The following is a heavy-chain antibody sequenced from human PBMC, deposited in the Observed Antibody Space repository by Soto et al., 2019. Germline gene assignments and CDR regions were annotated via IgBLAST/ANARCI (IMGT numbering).Heavy chain of an antibody. CDR2: IYYSGST. CDR1: GGSISSYY. V-gene: IGHV4-59*01. J-gene: IGHJ6*02. CDR3: ARNLVGTTSYYYYYGMDV. D-gene: IGHD1-26*01. Sequence: PSETLSLTCTVSGGSISSYYWSWIRQPPGKGLEWIGYIYYSGSTNYNPSLKSRVTISVDTSKNQFSLKLSSVTAADTAVYYCARNLVGTTSYYYYYGMDVSGPGTTVTVYS.